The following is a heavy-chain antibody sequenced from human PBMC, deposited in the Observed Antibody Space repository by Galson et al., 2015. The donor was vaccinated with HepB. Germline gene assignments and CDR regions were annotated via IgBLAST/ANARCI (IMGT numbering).Heavy chain of an antibody. D-gene: IGHD6-19*01. CDR1: FSYYA. CDR3: AKVFPEKTDGWYRQALYYFDS. V-gene: IGHV3-23*01. J-gene: IGHJ4*02. CDR2: ITPSGDNT. Sequence: FSYYAMSWVRQAPGKGLEWISAITPSGDNTYSADSMKGRFTISRDNSRNTLFLQMNSLRAGDTAIYFCAKVFPEKTDGWYRQALYYFDSWGQGTRVTVSS.